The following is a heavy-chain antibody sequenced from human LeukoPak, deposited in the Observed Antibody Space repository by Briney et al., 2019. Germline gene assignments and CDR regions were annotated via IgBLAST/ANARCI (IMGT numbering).Heavy chain of an antibody. CDR1: GGPISSYY. Sequence: SETLSLTCTVSGGPISSYYWMWIRQPPGKGLVWIGYIYYSGSTNYNPPLKRRVPMSVDTSKNQFSLKLSSVTAADTAVYYCARVGGYDFWRGYPLTYYFDYWGQGTLVTVSS. CDR3: ARVGGYDFWRGYPLTYYFDY. CDR2: IYYSGST. V-gene: IGHV4-59*01. D-gene: IGHD3-3*01. J-gene: IGHJ4*02.